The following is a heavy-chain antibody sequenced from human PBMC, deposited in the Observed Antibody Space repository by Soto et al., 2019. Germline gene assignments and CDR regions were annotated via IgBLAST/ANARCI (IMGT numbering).Heavy chain of an antibody. D-gene: IGHD2-21*02. CDR1: GFTFSSYD. CDR2: VTDTGGTT. CDR3: ARDIVLVTSTFGY. Sequence: PGGSLRLSCAASGFTFSSYDMSWVPQAPGKGLDWVSAVTDTGGTTYYEDSVKGRFTISRDNSKNTLYLQMNSLRAEDTAMYYCARDIVLVTSTFGYWGQGTLVTVSS. J-gene: IGHJ4*02. V-gene: IGHV3-23*01.